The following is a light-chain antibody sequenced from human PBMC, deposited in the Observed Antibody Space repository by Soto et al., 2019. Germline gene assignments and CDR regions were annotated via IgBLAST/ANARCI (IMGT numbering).Light chain of an antibody. V-gene: IGLV2-8*01. CDR1: SSDVGGYNF. CDR2: EVN. CDR3: SPYAGSHTLRL. J-gene: IGLJ2*01. Sequence: QSVLTQPPSASGSPGQSVTISCTGTSSDVGGYNFVSWYQQHPGKAPKLIIYEVNKWPSGVPDRFSGSKSDNTASLTVSGLQAEDEADYYCSPYAGSHTLRLFGGGTKLTVL.